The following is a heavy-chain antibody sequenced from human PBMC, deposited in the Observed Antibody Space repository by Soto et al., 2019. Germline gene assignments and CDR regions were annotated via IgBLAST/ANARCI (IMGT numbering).Heavy chain of an antibody. CDR2: ISAYNGNT. CDR1: GYTFTSYG. CDR3: ARGNYGDSDYYYYGMDV. D-gene: IGHD4-17*01. Sequence: ASVKVSCKASGYTFTSYGISWVRQAPGQGLEWMGWISAYNGNTNYAQKLQGRVTMTTDTSTSTAYMELRSLRSDDTAVYYCARGNYGDSDYYYYGMDVWGQGTTVTVSS. V-gene: IGHV1-18*01. J-gene: IGHJ6*02.